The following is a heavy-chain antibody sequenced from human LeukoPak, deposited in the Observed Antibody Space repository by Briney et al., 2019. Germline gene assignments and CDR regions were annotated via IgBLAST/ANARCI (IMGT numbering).Heavy chain of an antibody. D-gene: IGHD3-10*01. V-gene: IGHV4-31*11. Sequence: PSQTLSLTCAVSGGSISTGGYYWNWIRQHPGKDLEWIGYIYYSGNTFYNPSLKSRVTISLDTSKNQFSLQLYSVTDVDTALYYCARRARSFFYGSGSYKSPLYYFDSWGQGTLVTVSS. CDR1: GGSISTGGYY. CDR2: IYYSGNT. J-gene: IGHJ4*02. CDR3: ARRARSFFYGSGSYKSPLYYFDS.